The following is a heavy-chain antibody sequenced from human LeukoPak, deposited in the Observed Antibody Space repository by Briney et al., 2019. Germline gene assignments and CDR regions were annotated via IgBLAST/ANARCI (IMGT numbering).Heavy chain of an antibody. D-gene: IGHD6-19*01. CDR2: INGNSA. CDR3: ARGYSSGWYEYYYYYMDV. V-gene: IGHV3-69-1*01. J-gene: IGHJ6*03. CDR1: TFFINSYT. Sequence: GGSLKLSCSASTFFINSYTMTWVRQAPGKGLEWLSSINGNSAYADSVKGRFTISRDNAKNSLYLQMNSLRAEDTAVYYCARGYSSGWYEYYYYYMDVWGKGTTVTVSS.